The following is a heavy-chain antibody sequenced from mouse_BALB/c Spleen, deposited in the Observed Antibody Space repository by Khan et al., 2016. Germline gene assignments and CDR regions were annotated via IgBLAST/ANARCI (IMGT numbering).Heavy chain of an antibody. CDR2: ISYSGST. D-gene: IGHD2-3*01. J-gene: IGHJ2*01. V-gene: IGHV3-2*02. Sequence: EVQLQESGPGLVKPSQSLSLTCTVTGYSITSDYAWNWIRQFPGNKLEWMGYISYSGSTSYNPSLKSRIPITRDTSKNQFFLQLNSVTTEDTATYYCARWDGGYLYYFDYWGQGTTLTVSS. CDR3: ARWDGGYLYYFDY. CDR1: GYSITSDYA.